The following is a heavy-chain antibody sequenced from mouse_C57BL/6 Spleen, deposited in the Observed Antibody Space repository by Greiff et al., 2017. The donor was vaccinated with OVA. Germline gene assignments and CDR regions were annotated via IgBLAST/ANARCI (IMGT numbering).Heavy chain of an antibody. V-gene: IGHV1-81*01. CDR1: GYTFTSYG. J-gene: IGHJ2*01. CDR3: ASRGGVLDY. Sequence: VQRVESGAELARPGASVKLSCKASGYTFTSYGISWVKQRTGQGLEWIGEIYPRSGNTYYNEKFKGKATLNADKSSSTAYMELRSLTSEDSAVYFCASRGGVLDYGGQGTTLTVSS. CDR2: IYPRSGNT.